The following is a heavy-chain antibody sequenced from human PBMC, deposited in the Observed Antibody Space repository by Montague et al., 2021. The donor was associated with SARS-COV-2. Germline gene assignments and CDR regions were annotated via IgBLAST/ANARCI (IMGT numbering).Heavy chain of an antibody. D-gene: IGHD6-13*01. Sequence: SETLSLTCTVSGVSLSSSSFYWGWIRQPPGQEREWKGSHYYSGSSYHTQSLKSRVSISVDTSKKNLSLRLSSVTAADMAVYYCASGSYSSRWYYSDYWGQGTLVAVSS. CDR2: HYYSGSS. J-gene: IGHJ4*02. V-gene: IGHV4-39*02. CDR3: ASGSYSSRWYYSDY. CDR1: GVSLSSSSFY.